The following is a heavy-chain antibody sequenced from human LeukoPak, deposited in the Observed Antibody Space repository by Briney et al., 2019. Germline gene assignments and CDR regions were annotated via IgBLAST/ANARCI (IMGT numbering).Heavy chain of an antibody. V-gene: IGHV5-51*01. CDR1: GYSFTSYW. J-gene: IGHJ6*03. Sequence: GESLKISCKGSGYSFTSYWIGWVRQMPGKGLEWMRIIYPGDSGARYSPSFQGQVTISADKSISTAYLQWSSLKASDTAMYYCARRSSGYCYYMDVWGKGTTVTVSS. CDR2: IYPGDSGA. D-gene: IGHD3-22*01. CDR3: ARRSSGYCYYMDV.